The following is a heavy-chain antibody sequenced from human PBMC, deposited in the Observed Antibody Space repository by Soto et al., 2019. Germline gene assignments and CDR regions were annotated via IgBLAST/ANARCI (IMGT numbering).Heavy chain of an antibody. V-gene: IGHV1-2*02. D-gene: IGHD2-21*01. J-gene: IGHJ4*02. Sequence: QVQLVQSGAEVKKPGASVKVSCKASGYTFTGYYMHWVRQSPGQGLEWMGWIKPNSGGTSYAQKFQGRVSMTRDTSISTAYMELSGLRCDDTAVYYCARAGYCGGECPIDHWGQGTLVTVSS. CDR1: GYTFTGYY. CDR2: IKPNSGGT. CDR3: ARAGYCGGECPIDH.